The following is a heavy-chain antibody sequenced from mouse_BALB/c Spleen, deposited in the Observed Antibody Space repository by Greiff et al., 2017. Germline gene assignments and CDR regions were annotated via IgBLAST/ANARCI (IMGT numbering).Heavy chain of an antibody. CDR2: IWSGGST. CDR3: ARKDYGSEAMDY. J-gene: IGHJ4*01. V-gene: IGHV2-2*02. D-gene: IGHD1-1*01. Sequence: VQLQESGPGLVQPSQSLSITCPVSGFSLTSSGVHWVRQSPGKGLEWLGVIWSGGSTDYNAAFISRLSISKDNSKSQVFFKMNSLQANDTAIYYCARKDYGSEAMDYWGQGTSGTGSA. CDR1: GFSLTSSG.